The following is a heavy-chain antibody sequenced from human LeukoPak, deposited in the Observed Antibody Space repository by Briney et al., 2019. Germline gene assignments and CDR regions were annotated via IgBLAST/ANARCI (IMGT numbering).Heavy chain of an antibody. D-gene: IGHD3-10*01. CDR3: AKGLRGVIIPFDP. CDR1: GFTVSSNY. Sequence: GGSLRLSCAASGFTVSSNYMSWVRQAPGKGLEWVSAISGSGGSTYYADSVKGRFTISRDNSKNTLYLQMNSLRAEDTAVYYCAKGLRGVIIPFDPWGQGTLVTVSS. J-gene: IGHJ5*02. CDR2: ISGSGGST. V-gene: IGHV3-23*01.